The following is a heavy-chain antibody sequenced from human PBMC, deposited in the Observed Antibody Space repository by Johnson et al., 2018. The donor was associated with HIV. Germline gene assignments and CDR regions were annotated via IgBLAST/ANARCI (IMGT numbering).Heavy chain of an antibody. CDR3: AKDPVGATWAFDI. V-gene: IGHV3-30*18. CDR2: ISYDGSNK. Sequence: QVQLVESGGGVVQPGRSLRLSCAASEFTFSNYAMHWVRQAPGKGLQWVAVISYDGSNKYYADSVKGRFTISRDNSKNTLYLQMNSLRAEDTAVYYCAKDPVGATWAFDIWGQGTMVTVSS. CDR1: EFTFSNYA. D-gene: IGHD1-26*01. J-gene: IGHJ3*02.